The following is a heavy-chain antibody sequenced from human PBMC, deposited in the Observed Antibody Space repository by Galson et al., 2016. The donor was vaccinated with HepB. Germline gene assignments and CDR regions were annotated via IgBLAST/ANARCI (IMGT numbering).Heavy chain of an antibody. CDR3: TTLGTGIQLGVLDQWYHGTDV. V-gene: IGHV3-15*07. Sequence: SLRLSCAASGFSFSHAWMNWVRQAPGKGLQWVGRIKSESDGGTTDYAAPVKGSFTISRDDPKNTLYLQMNSLKTEDTAVYYCTTLGTGIQLGVLDQWYHGTDVWGQGTTVTVSS. J-gene: IGHJ6*02. D-gene: IGHD5-18*01. CDR1: GFSFSHAW. CDR2: IKSESDGGTT.